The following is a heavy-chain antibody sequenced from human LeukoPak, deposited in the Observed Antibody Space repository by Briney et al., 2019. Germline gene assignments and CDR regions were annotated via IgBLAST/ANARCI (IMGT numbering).Heavy chain of an antibody. CDR3: ARAIGNYYTGYYYGLDV. V-gene: IGHV1-18*01. J-gene: IGHJ6*02. CDR1: GGTFSSYA. Sequence: GASVKVSCKASGGTFSSYAISWVRQAPGQGLEWMGWISPYNGNTKYAQKLQGRVTMTTDASTTTAYMELRSLSSDDTAMYYCARAIGNYYTGYYYGLDVWGQGTAVTVSS. CDR2: ISPYNGNT. D-gene: IGHD3-22*01.